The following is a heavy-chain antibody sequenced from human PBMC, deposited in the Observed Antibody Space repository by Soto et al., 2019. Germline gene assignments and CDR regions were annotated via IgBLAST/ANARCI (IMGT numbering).Heavy chain of an antibody. J-gene: IGHJ4*02. CDR1: GYTFTSYA. CDR2: INAGNGNT. V-gene: IGHV1-3*01. CDR3: ARGRTLPTPLDY. D-gene: IGHD1-1*01. Sequence: GASVKVSCKASGYTFTSYAMHWVRQAPGQRLEWMGWINAGNGNTKYSQKFQGRVTITRDTSASTAYMELSSLRFEDTAVYYCARGRTLPTPLDYWGQGTLVTVSS.